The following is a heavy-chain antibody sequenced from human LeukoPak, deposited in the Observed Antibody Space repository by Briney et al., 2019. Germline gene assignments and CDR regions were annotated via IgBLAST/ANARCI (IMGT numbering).Heavy chain of an antibody. CDR3: AREIRRGAGDWFDP. Sequence: ASVKVSCKASGYTFTTYHLHWVRQAPGQGLEWMGRINPNSGDTNYAQKFQGRVTMTTDTSISTAYMDLSGLRSDDTAMYYCAREIRRGAGDWFDPWGQGTPVTVSS. CDR1: GYTFTTYH. V-gene: IGHV1-2*06. J-gene: IGHJ5*02. D-gene: IGHD1-26*01. CDR2: INPNSGDT.